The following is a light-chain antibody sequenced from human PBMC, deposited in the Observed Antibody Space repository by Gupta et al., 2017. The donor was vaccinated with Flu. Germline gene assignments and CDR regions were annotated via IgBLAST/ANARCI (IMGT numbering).Light chain of an antibody. CDR2: QDS. CDR3: QAWDSSTARVV. V-gene: IGLV3-1*01. J-gene: IGLJ2*01. CDR1: KLGDKY. Sequence: SYELSQPPSVAESPGQTASITCPGDKLGDKYACWYQQKPGQAPVLVIYQDSKRPSGIPERFSGSNSGNTATLTISGTQAMDEADYYCQAWDSSTARVVFGGGTKLTVL.